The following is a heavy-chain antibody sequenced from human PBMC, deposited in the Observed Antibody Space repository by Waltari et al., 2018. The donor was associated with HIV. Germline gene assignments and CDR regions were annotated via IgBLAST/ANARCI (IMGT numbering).Heavy chain of an antibody. CDR2: IKSKRDVETG. CDR3: TRKAFSGSYYDS. Sequence: EVQLVESGGGLVKPGGSLRLSCVGSGFTFKIAWINWVRQAPGKGLEWVGRIKSKRDVETGDYGDPVRGRGSISRDDSQNTVFLQMNSLKTEDTAVYYCTRKAFSGSYYDSWGQGALVTVSS. CDR1: GFTFKIAW. D-gene: IGHD1-26*01. J-gene: IGHJ4*02. V-gene: IGHV3-15*01.